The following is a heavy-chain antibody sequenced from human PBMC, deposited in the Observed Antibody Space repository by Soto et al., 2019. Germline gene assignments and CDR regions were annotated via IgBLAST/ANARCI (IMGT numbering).Heavy chain of an antibody. D-gene: IGHD3-22*01. V-gene: IGHV3-33*01. CDR3: ARADDSRWGSFFDP. Sequence: PGGSLRLSCEASGFTFSSYGMHWVRQAPGKGLEWVAVIWFDESKSYYADSVKGRFAISRDNSKNTLFLQMSSLRAEDTAVYYCARADDSRWGSFFDPCGEGTVVTVSS. CDR2: IWFDESKS. CDR1: GFTFSSYG. J-gene: IGHJ5*02.